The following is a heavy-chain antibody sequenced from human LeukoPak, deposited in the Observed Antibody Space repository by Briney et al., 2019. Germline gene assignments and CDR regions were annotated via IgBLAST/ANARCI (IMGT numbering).Heavy chain of an antibody. V-gene: IGHV4-61*02. Sequence: SQTLSLTCTVSGDSVTSGRYYWSWIRQPAGKELEWIGRIYSSGNTDYHPYIVSLKSRVTLSLDTSKSQFFLDLTSVTAADTAVYYCARLRFPPRAFDIWGQGTMVTVSS. CDR1: GDSVTSGRYY. CDR2: IYSSGNT. D-gene: IGHD3-10*01. CDR3: ARLRFPPRAFDI. J-gene: IGHJ3*02.